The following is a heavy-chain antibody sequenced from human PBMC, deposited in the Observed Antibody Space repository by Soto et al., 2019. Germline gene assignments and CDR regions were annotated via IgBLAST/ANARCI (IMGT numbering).Heavy chain of an antibody. D-gene: IGHD6-6*01. V-gene: IGHV1-46*01. CDR1: GYTFTSYY. J-gene: IGHJ6*02. Sequence: ASVKVSCKASGYTFTSYYMHWVRQAPGQGLEWMGIINPSGGSTSYAQEFQGRVTMTRDTSTSTVYMELSSLRSEDTAVYYCARDSSSSYYYYGMDVWGQGTTVTVSS. CDR2: INPSGGST. CDR3: ARDSSSSYYYYGMDV.